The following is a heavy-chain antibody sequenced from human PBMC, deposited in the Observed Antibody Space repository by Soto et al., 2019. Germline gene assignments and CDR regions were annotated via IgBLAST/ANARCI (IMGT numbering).Heavy chain of an antibody. CDR3: ASTAAPAYYFDY. V-gene: IGHV3-74*01. CDR1: GFTFSSYW. Sequence: EVQLVESGGGLVQPGGSLRLSCAASGFTFSSYWMHWVRQAPGKGLVWVSRIDFYGSSTTYADSVKGRFTIYRDNAKNTLYLQMNNLRDDDTAIYYCASTAAPAYYFDYWGQGTLVTVSS. J-gene: IGHJ4*02. CDR2: IDFYGSST. D-gene: IGHD6-13*01.